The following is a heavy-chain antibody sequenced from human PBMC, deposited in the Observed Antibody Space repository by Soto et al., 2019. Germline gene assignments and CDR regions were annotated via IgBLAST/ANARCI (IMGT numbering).Heavy chain of an antibody. CDR1: GFTFTSSA. Sequence: QMQLVQSGPEVKKPGTSVKVSCKASGFTFTSSAVQWVRQARGQRLEWIGWIVVGSGNTNYAQKFQERVTITRDMSTSTAYMELSSLRSEDTAVYYCAAESSGSFQLGMDVWGQGTTVTVSS. D-gene: IGHD1-26*01. J-gene: IGHJ6*02. V-gene: IGHV1-58*01. CDR2: IVVGSGNT. CDR3: AAESSGSFQLGMDV.